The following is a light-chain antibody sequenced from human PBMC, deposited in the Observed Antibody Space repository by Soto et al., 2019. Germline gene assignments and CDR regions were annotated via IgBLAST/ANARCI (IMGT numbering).Light chain of an antibody. CDR3: LQHRSYPFT. CDR2: AAF. CDR1: QGIGNY. J-gene: IGKJ2*01. V-gene: IGKV1-17*03. Sequence: DIQMTQSPSVVSASVGDRVTITCRASQGIGNYLAWFQQRPGEVPKRLIYAAFNLRSGVPSRFSGSGSGSAFTLRISSLQPEDFATYYCLQHRSYPFTFGQGTKLDI.